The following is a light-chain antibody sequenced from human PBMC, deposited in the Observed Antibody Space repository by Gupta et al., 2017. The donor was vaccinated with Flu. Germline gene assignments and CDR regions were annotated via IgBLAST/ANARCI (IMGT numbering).Light chain of an antibody. J-gene: IGKJ1*01. Sequence: VVMTHSPLSLPVTLSQPASISCRSSEGLVYSDGNNYLHWFQQRAGQAPRRLIYQVSYRDSGVPDRFSGSGSGTDFTLKISMVDAEDVGIYCCRQGEQWPWAFGQGTTVEIK. V-gene: IGKV2-30*01. CDR3: RQGEQWPWA. CDR1: EGLVYSDGNNY. CDR2: QVS.